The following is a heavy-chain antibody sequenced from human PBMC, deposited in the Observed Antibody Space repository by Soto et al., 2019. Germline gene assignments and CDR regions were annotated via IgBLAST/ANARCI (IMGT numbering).Heavy chain of an antibody. CDR3: ARDRTEYDILTGYYLLNWFDP. V-gene: IGHV1-3*01. J-gene: IGHJ5*02. D-gene: IGHD3-9*01. CDR2: INAGNGNT. Sequence: ASVKVSCKASGYTFTSYAMHWVRQAPGQRLEWMGWINAGNGNTKYSQKFQGRVTITRDTSASTAYMELSSLRSEDTAVYYCARDRTEYDILTGYYLLNWFDPWGQGTLVTSPQ. CDR1: GYTFTSYA.